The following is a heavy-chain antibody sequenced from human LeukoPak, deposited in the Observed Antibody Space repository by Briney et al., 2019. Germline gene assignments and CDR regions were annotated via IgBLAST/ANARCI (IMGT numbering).Heavy chain of an antibody. D-gene: IGHD7-27*01. CDR3: ARDTSGDLDY. CDR2: ISWNSGSI. Sequence: GRSLRLSCAASGFTFDDYAMPWVRQAPGKGLEWVSGISWNSGSIGYADSVKGRFTISRDNAKNSLYLQMNSLRAEDTAVYYCARDTSGDLDYWGQGTLVTVSS. V-gene: IGHV3-9*01. CDR1: GFTFDDYA. J-gene: IGHJ4*02.